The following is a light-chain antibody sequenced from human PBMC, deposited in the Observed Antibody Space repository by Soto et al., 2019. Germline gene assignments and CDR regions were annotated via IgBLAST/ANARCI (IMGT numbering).Light chain of an antibody. CDR1: QSISSY. Sequence: DIQMTQSPSCLSASVGYRVTITCRASQSISSYLNWYQQKPGKAPKLLIYAASSLQSGVPSRFSGSGSGTDFTLTISSLQPEDFATYYCQQSYSTPITFGQGTRLEIK. V-gene: IGKV1-39*01. CDR3: QQSYSTPIT. J-gene: IGKJ5*01. CDR2: AAS.